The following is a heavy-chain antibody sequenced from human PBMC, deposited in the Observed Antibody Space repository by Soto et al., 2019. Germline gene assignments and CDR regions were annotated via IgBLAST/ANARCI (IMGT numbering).Heavy chain of an antibody. J-gene: IGHJ5*02. V-gene: IGHV1-18*01. Sequence: AAVKVSCKASGDTFSNYGITWVRQAPGQPLEWLGWISLNSDGKNYAQKFQGRVSMTTDTSTTTAYMELRSLRSDDTAVYYGARVVPGAEAWFGPWGQRTLVTVAS. CDR3: ARVVPGAEAWFGP. CDR1: GDTFSNYG. CDR2: ISLNSDGK.